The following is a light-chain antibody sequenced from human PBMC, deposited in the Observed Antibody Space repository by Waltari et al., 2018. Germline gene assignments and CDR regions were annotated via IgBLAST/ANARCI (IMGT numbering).Light chain of an antibody. CDR2: DGD. CDR1: SSNIGAGYD. Sequence: QSVLTQPPSVSGAPGQRVTISCSGSSSNIGAGYDVYWYQQLPGTAPKLLTSDGDSRASGVPDRFSASKSGSSASLAISGLQAEDEADYYCQSYDTNLRAVFGGGTRLTVL. J-gene: IGLJ3*02. V-gene: IGLV1-40*01. CDR3: QSYDTNLRAV.